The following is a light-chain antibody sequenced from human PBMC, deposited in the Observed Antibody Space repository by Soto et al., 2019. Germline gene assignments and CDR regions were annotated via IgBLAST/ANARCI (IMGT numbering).Light chain of an antibody. V-gene: IGLV2-14*01. CDR3: ASITRNTTSV. Sequence: QSALTQPASASGSPGQSITISCTGSSSDVGGYNYVSWYQHHPGKAPKLMIYEVTNRPSGVSHRFSGSKSGNTASLTISGLQTEDEADYYCASITRNTTSVFGTGTKVTVL. CDR1: SSDVGGYNY. CDR2: EVT. J-gene: IGLJ1*01.